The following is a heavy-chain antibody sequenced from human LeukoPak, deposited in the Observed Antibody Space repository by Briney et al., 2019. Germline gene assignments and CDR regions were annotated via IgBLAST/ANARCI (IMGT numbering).Heavy chain of an antibody. CDR3: ARAGDFWSGYGYFDY. Sequence: GGSLRLSCAASGFTVSNNYMSWVRQAPGKGLEWVSVIYSGGITYYADSVKGRFTISRDNSKNTLYLQMNSLRAEDTAVYYCARAGDFWSGYGYFDYWGQGTLVTVSS. CDR2: IYSGGIT. J-gene: IGHJ4*02. V-gene: IGHV3-53*01. CDR1: GFTVSNNY. D-gene: IGHD3-3*01.